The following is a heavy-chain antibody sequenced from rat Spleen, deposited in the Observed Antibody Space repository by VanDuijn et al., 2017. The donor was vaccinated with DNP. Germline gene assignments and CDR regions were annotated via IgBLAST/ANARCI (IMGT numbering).Heavy chain of an antibody. Sequence: EVQLVESGGGLVQPGGSLQLSCAASGFTFNADYMAWVRQAPTRGLAWVAYITYDGGSSYYGDSVMGRFTISRDNAKSTLYLQMNSLRSEDTATYYCARPYYYTSSGWFAYWGQGTLVTVSS. V-gene: IGHV5-22*01. CDR1: GFTFNADY. D-gene: IGHD1-2*01. CDR3: ARPYYYTSSGWFAY. CDR2: ITYDGGSS. J-gene: IGHJ3*01.